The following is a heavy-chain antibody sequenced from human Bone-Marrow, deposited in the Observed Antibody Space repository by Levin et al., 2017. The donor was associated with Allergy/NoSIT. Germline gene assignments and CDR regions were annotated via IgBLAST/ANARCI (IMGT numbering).Heavy chain of an antibody. D-gene: IGHD5-12*01. CDR1: GYSFSLYW. CDR3: ARHIPHGFRLFDS. Sequence: KVSCKDSGYSFSLYWISWVRQTPGKGLEWMGRIDPSDSQTKYSPTFQGHVTISTNTSISTAYLQWSSLKASDTAMYYCARHIPHGFRLFDSWGQGTLVTVSS. CDR2: IDPSDSQT. J-gene: IGHJ4*02. V-gene: IGHV5-10-1*01.